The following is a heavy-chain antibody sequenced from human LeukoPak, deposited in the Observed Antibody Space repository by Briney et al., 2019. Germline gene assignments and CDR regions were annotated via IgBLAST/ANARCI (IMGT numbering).Heavy chain of an antibody. CDR1: GYTLTELS. D-gene: IGHD3-10*01. J-gene: IGHJ3*02. V-gene: IGHV1-24*01. Sequence: ASVKVSCKVSGYTLTELSMHWVRQAPGKGLEWMGGFDPEDGETIYAQKFQGRVTMTEDTSTDTAYMELSSLRSEDTAVYYCATAVRGVILIGAFDIWGQGTMVTVSS. CDR3: ATAVRGVILIGAFDI. CDR2: FDPEDGET.